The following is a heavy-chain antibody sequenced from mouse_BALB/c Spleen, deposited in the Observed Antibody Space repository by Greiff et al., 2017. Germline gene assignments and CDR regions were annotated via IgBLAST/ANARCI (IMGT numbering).Heavy chain of an antibody. CDR2: ISSGGSYT. CDR3: ARREWLREGFDY. V-gene: IGHV5-6*02. Sequence: EVKVVESGGDLVKPGGSLKLSCAASGFTFSSYGMSWVRQTPDKRLEWVATISSGGSYTYYPDSVKGRFTISRDNAKNTLYLQMSSLKSEDTAMYYCARREWLREGFDYWGQGTTLTVSS. D-gene: IGHD2-2*01. J-gene: IGHJ2*01. CDR1: GFTFSSYG.